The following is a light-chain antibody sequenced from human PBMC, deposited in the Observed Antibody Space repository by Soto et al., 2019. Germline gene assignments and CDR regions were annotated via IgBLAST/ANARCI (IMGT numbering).Light chain of an antibody. CDR3: QPYDSSLSGVV. CDR1: SSNIGAGYD. CDR2: GNN. Sequence: QSVLTQPPSVSGAPGQRVTISCTGSSSNIGAGYDVHWYQQLPGTAPKLLIYGNNNRPSGVPDRFSGSKSGTSASLAITGLQAEDEADYYCQPYDSSLSGVVFGTGTKLTVL. V-gene: IGLV1-40*01. J-gene: IGLJ1*01.